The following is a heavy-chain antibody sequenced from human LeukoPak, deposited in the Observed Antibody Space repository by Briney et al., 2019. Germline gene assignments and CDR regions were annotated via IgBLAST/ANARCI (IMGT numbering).Heavy chain of an antibody. V-gene: IGHV4-34*01. D-gene: IGHD3-9*01. J-gene: IGHJ3*02. CDR3: ARGYYDILTGYSESAFDI. Sequence: SETLSLTCAVYGGSFSGYYWSWIRQPPGKGLEWIGEINHSGSTNYNPSLKSRVTILVGTSKNQFSLKLSSVTAADTAVYYCARGYYDILTGYSESAFDIWGQGTKVTVSS. CDR1: GGSFSGYY. CDR2: INHSGST.